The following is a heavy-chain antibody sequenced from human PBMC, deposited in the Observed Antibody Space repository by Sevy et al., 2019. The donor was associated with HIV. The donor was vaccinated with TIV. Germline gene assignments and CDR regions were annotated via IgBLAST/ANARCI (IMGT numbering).Heavy chain of an antibody. V-gene: IGHV3-15*01. Sequence: GGSLRLSCAASGFTFNKAWMTWVRQAPGKGLEWVGRIKSKTDGGTTDYAAPVKGRFTISRDDSKNTLYLQMNSLKTEDTAVYYCTTMGYCSSTSCLYYYYYGMDVWGQGTTVTVSS. D-gene: IGHD2-2*01. CDR1: GFTFNKAW. CDR3: TTMGYCSSTSCLYYYYYGMDV. CDR2: IKSKTDGGTT. J-gene: IGHJ6*02.